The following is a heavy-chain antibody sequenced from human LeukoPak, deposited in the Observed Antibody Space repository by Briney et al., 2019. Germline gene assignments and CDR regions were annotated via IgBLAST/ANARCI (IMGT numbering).Heavy chain of an antibody. Sequence: PSETLSLTCAVYGGSFSGYYWSWIRQPPGKGLEWIGEINHSGSTNYNPSLKSRVTISVDTSKNQFSLKLSSETAADTAVYYCAGTGLYYFDYWGQGTLVTVSS. CDR3: AGTGLYYFDY. V-gene: IGHV4-34*01. D-gene: IGHD1-14*01. CDR2: INHSGST. J-gene: IGHJ4*02. CDR1: GGSFSGYY.